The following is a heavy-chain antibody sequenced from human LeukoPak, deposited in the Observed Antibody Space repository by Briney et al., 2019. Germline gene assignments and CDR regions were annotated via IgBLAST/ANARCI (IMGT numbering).Heavy chain of an antibody. CDR1: GFTFSTRT. V-gene: IGHV3-21*01. CDR2: IGRTSRDK. CDR3: VGGDQREE. Sequence: GGSLRLSCAASGFTFSTRTMNWVRQAPGKGLEWLSSIGRTSRDKYYADSVKGRFTISRDNAESSLYLQMNSLRDEDTAVYYCVGGDQREEWSHGTLVTVSS. J-gene: IGHJ4*01.